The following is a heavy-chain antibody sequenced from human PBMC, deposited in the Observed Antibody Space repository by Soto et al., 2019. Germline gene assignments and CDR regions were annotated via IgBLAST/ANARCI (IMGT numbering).Heavy chain of an antibody. Sequence: EVQLVESGGGLVKPGGSLRLSCAASGFTFSSYAMHWVRQAPGKGLEYVSAISSNGGSTYYANSVKGRFTISRDNSKNTLYLQMGSLRAEDMAVYYCAREGSGWPYYFAYWGQGTLVTVSS. CDR1: GFTFSSYA. J-gene: IGHJ4*02. V-gene: IGHV3-64*01. CDR3: AREGSGWPYYFAY. D-gene: IGHD6-19*01. CDR2: ISSNGGST.